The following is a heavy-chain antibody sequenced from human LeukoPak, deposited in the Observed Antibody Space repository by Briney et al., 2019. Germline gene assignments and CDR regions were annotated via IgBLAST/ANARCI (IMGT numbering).Heavy chain of an antibody. CDR1: GFTISNYW. V-gene: IGHV3-23*01. CDR2: TSASGGST. CDR3: AKRSDYGGNWNYLDY. J-gene: IGHJ4*02. Sequence: GGSLRLSCAASGFTISNYWMYWVRQAPGKGLEWVSATSASGGSTYYADSVKGRFTISRDNSKNTLYLQMNSLRAEDTAVYYCAKRSDYGGNWNYLDYWGQGTLVTVSS. D-gene: IGHD4-23*01.